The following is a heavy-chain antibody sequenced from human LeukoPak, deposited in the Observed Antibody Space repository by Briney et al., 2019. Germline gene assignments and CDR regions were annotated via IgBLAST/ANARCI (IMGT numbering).Heavy chain of an antibody. V-gene: IGHV4-39*06. Sequence: SETLSLTCTVSGGSISSSSYYWGWIRQPPGKGLEWIGSIYYSGSTYYNPSLKSRVTISVDTSKNQFTPKLSSVTAADTAVYYCARLSLKYYYGSGSYYNAPFDPWGQGTLVTVSP. D-gene: IGHD3-10*01. CDR2: IYYSGST. CDR1: GGSISSSSYY. CDR3: ARLSLKYYYGSGSYYNAPFDP. J-gene: IGHJ5*02.